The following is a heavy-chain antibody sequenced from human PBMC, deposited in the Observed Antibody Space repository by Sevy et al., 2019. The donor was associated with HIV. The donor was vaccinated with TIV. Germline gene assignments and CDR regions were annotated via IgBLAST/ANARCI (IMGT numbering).Heavy chain of an antibody. V-gene: IGHV3-7*03. J-gene: IGHJ3*01. Sequence: GGSLRLSCAASGFTFSGYWMSWVRQAPGKGLEWVANINQDGREIYYVDSVKGRFTISRDNAKNSLYLQINSLRAEDTAIYYCARDRTVTTFIRPFFFFDVWGQGTMVTVSS. CDR1: GFTFSGYW. CDR3: ARDRTVTTFIRPFFFFDV. D-gene: IGHD4-4*01. CDR2: INQDGREI.